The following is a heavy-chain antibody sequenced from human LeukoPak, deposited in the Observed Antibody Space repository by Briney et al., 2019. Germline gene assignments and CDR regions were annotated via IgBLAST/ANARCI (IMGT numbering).Heavy chain of an antibody. Sequence: GASVKVSCKASGGTFSSYAISWVRQAPGQGLEWMGRIIPILGIANYAQKFQGRVTITADKSTSTAYMELSSLRSEDTAVYYCARAGRAAGNIWDDYWGQGTLVTVSS. CDR2: IIPILGIA. V-gene: IGHV1-69*04. J-gene: IGHJ4*02. CDR1: GGTFSSYA. D-gene: IGHD6-13*01. CDR3: ARAGRAAGNIWDDY.